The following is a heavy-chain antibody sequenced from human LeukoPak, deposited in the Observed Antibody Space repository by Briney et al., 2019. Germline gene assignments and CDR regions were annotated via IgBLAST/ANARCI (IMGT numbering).Heavy chain of an antibody. J-gene: IGHJ5*02. V-gene: IGHV3-30*04. CDR2: ISYDGSNK. CDR1: GFTFSSYA. CDR3: ATDGAGFDT. Sequence: PGGSLRLSCAASGFTFSSYAMHWVRQAPGKGLEWVAVISYDGSNKYYADSVKGRFTISRDNAKKSLYLEMTNLRAEDTAVYYCATDGAGFDTWGQGVLVTVSS.